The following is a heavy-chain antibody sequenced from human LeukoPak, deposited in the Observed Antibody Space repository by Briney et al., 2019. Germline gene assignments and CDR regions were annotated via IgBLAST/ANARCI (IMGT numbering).Heavy chain of an antibody. CDR3: ALVIAAALRGWFDP. CDR2: IIPIFGTA. CDR1: EGTFSSKA. Sequence: SVTVSSNSSEGTFSSKASSSVWQAPRQGLEWMGGIIPIFGTANYAQKFQGRVTITTDESTSTAYMELSSLRSEDTAVYYCALVIAAALRGWFDPWGQGTLVTVSS. D-gene: IGHD6-13*01. J-gene: IGHJ5*02. V-gene: IGHV1-69*05.